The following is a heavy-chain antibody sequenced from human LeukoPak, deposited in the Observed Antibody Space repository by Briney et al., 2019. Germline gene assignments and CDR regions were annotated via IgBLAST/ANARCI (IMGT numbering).Heavy chain of an antibody. Sequence: PGRSLRLSCATSGFTFRNYGMHRVRQAPGKGLEWVAIIYYDGSNQYYADSVKGRFTISRDNSKNTLYLQLNSLRAEDTAMYYCARDRGQSYFDYWGQGTLVTVSS. J-gene: IGHJ4*02. CDR1: GFTFRNYG. CDR3: ARDRGQSYFDY. CDR2: IYYDGSNQ. V-gene: IGHV3-33*01. D-gene: IGHD3-10*01.